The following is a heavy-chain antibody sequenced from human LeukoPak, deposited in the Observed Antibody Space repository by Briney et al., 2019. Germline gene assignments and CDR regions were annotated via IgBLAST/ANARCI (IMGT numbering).Heavy chain of an antibody. CDR3: ARDRGDVVPAAGWFDP. V-gene: IGHV4-59*01. J-gene: IGHJ5*02. CDR2: IYYSGNT. Sequence: PSETLSLTCTVSGGSIRSYFWSWIRQPPGKGLEWIGYIYYSGNTNYNPSLKSRVTISVDTSKNQFSLKLSSVTAADTAVYYCARDRGDVVPAAGWFDPWGQGTLVTVSS. D-gene: IGHD2-2*01. CDR1: GGSIRSYF.